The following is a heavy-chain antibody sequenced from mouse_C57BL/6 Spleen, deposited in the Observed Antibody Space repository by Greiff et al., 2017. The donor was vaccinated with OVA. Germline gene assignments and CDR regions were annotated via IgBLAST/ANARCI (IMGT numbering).Heavy chain of an antibody. CDR2: IDPETGGT. Sequence: QVHVKQSGAELVRPGASVTLSCKASGYTFTDYEMHWVKQTPVHGLEWIGAIDPETGGTAYNQKFKGKAILTADKSSSTAYMELRSLTSEDSAVYYCTRWDYGSSYLYYAMDYWGQGTSVTVSS. J-gene: IGHJ4*01. CDR3: TRWDYGSSYLYYAMDY. CDR1: GYTFTDYE. V-gene: IGHV1-15*01. D-gene: IGHD1-1*01.